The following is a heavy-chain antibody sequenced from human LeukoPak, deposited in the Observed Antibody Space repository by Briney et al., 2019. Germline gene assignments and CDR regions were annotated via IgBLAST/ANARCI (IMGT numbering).Heavy chain of an antibody. CDR1: GFTFDDYA. CDR2: ISWNSGSI. V-gene: IGHV3-9*01. Sequence: GGSLRLSCAASGFTFDDYAMHWVRQAPGKGLEWVSGISWNSGSIGYADSAKGRFTISRDNAKNSLYLQMNSLRAEDTALYYCXXXXXXSGGSCSPYCYYGMDVWGQGTTVTVSS. D-gene: IGHD2-15*01. J-gene: IGHJ6*02. CDR3: XXXXXXSGGSCSPYCYYGMDV.